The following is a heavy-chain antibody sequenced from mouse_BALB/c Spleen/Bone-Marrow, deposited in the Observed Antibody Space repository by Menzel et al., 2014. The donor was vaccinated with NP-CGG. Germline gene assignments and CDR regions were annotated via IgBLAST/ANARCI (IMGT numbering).Heavy chain of an antibody. CDR1: GYTFTDYF. V-gene: IGHV1-84*02. CDR3: ARNGNYSWFAY. J-gene: IGHJ3*01. CDR2: IYPGSGNT. Sequence: VQLQQSGPELVKPGASVKISCKASGYTFTDYFINWVKQKPGQGLEWIGWIYPGSGNTNFNEKFKGRATLTVDTSSTTAYMQLSSLTSEDTAVYFCARNGNYSWFAYWGQGTLVTVSA. D-gene: IGHD2-1*01.